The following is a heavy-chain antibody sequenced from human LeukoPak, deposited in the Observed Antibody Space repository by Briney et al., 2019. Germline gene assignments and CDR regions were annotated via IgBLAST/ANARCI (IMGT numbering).Heavy chain of an antibody. CDR3: ARATYYYGPGSLGGFDY. V-gene: IGHV3-53*04. Sequence: GGSLRLSCAASGFTVSSNYMSWVRQAPGKGLEWVSVIYSGGSTYYADSVKGRFTISRHNSKNTLYLQMNSLRAEDTAVYYCARATYYYGPGSLGGFDYWGQGTLVTVSS. CDR2: IYSGGST. J-gene: IGHJ4*02. CDR1: GFTVSSNY. D-gene: IGHD3-10*01.